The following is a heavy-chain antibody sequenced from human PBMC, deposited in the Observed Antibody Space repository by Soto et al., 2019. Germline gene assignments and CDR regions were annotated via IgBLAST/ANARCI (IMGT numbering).Heavy chain of an antibody. CDR2: IYHSGSF. CDR3: ARSVGYRSGWWPYYFDY. D-gene: IGHD6-19*01. V-gene: IGHV4-30-2*01. CDR1: GGSIGSAVYS. Sequence: PSETLSLTCAFSGGSIGSAVYSWNWIRQPPGEGLEWIGYIYHSGSFLYNPSLKSRVTISLDRSKNQFSLRLRSVTAADTAVYYCARSVGYRSGWWPYYFDYWGQGALVTVSS. J-gene: IGHJ4*02.